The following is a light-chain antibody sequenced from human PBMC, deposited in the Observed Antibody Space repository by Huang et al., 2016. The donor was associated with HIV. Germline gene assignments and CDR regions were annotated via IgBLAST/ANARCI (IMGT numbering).Light chain of an antibody. CDR3: QQRKYWPPIT. J-gene: IGKJ5*01. Sequence: ETVLTQSPATLSLSPGERATLSCRASQSVNSYLAWYQQKPGQTPRLIIYDASNRATGIPARFSGSGSGTDFTLTISSLEPEDFAVYYCQQRKYWPPITFGQGTRLEIK. CDR2: DAS. CDR1: QSVNSY. V-gene: IGKV3-11*01.